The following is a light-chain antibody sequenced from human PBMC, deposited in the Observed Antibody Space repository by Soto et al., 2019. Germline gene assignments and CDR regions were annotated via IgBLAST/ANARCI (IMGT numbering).Light chain of an antibody. CDR3: ETWDSNTRV. V-gene: IGLV4-60*02. CDR1: SGHSSYI. CDR2: LEGSGSY. Sequence: QSVLTQSSSASASLGSSVKLTCTLSSGHSSYIIAWHQQQPGKAPRYLMKLEGSGSYNKGSGVPDRFSGYSSGADRYLTISNLQFVDEADYYCETWDSNTRVFGGGTKRTVL. J-gene: IGLJ3*02.